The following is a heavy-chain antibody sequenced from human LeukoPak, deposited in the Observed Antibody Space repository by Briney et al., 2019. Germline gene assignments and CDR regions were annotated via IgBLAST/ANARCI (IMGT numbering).Heavy chain of an antibody. CDR2: TYHSGST. Sequence: PSGTLSLTCAVSGGSIRTNTWWSWVRQPPGKGLEWIRETYHSGSTNYNPSLKSRVTISVDKSKNQFSLKLSSVTAADTAVYYCARGRWLQPLDYWGQGTLVTVSS. V-gene: IGHV4-4*02. J-gene: IGHJ4*02. D-gene: IGHD5-24*01. CDR3: ARGRWLQPLDY. CDR1: GGSIRTNTW.